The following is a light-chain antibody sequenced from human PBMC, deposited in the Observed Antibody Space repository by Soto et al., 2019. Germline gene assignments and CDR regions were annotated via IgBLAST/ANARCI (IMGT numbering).Light chain of an antibody. V-gene: IGKV1-27*01. CDR2: AAS. Sequence: DIQMTQSPSSLSASVGTRVSITCRASQDIRNYLAWYQQKPGKVPKVLIYAASTLQPGVPSRFSGSGSGTDFTLTINSLHHDDIATYYYQNNDSAPITFGQGTRLEIK. J-gene: IGKJ5*01. CDR3: QNNDSAPIT. CDR1: QDIRNY.